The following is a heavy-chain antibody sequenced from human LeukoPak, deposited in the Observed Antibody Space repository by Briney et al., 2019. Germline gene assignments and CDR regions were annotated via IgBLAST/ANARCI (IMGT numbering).Heavy chain of an antibody. CDR2: IYTSGST. CDR1: GGSISSYY. V-gene: IGHV4-4*07. Sequence: SETLSLTCTVSGGSISSYYWSWIRQPAGKGLEWIGRIYTSGSTNYNPSLTSRVTMSVDTSKNQFSLNLSSVTAADTAVYYCARVGPAGYYYDSSGYDYYFDYWGQGTLVTVSS. D-gene: IGHD3-22*01. J-gene: IGHJ4*02. CDR3: ARVGPAGYYYDSSGYDYYFDY.